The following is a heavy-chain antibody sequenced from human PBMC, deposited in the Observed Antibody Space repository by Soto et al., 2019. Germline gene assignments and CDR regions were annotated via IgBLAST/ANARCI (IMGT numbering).Heavy chain of an antibody. CDR1: GFTFSSYS. J-gene: IGHJ4*02. Sequence: EVQLVESGGGLVKPGGSLRLSCAASGFTFSSYSMNWVRQAPGKGLEWVSSISSSSGYIYYADPVKGRFTISRDNAKNSLYLQMNSLRAEDTAVYYCARDQDDILAIDYWGQGTLVTVSS. CDR3: ARDQDDILAIDY. V-gene: IGHV3-21*01. D-gene: IGHD3-9*01. CDR2: ISSSSGYI.